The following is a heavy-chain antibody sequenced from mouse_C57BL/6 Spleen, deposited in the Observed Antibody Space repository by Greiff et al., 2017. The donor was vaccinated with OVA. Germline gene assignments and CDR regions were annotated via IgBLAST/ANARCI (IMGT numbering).Heavy chain of an antibody. CDR3: AKRRALYGNYEYFDV. CDR1: GFSLTSYG. CDR2: IWSGGST. J-gene: IGHJ1*03. Sequence: QVQLQQSGPGLVQPSQSLSITCTVSGFSLTSYGVHWVRQPPGQGLEWLGVIWSGGSTDYNAAFISRLSIRKDNSKSQVFFKMNSLQADDTAIYYCAKRRALYGNYEYFDVWGTGTTVTVSS. D-gene: IGHD2-1*01. V-gene: IGHV2-4*01.